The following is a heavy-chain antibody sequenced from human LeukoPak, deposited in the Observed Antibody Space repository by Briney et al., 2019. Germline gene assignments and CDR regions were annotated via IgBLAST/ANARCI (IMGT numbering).Heavy chain of an antibody. CDR3: ARTYYDILTSYNPYFDY. J-gene: IGHJ4*02. CDR1: GFTFSNYR. Sequence: GGSLRLSCAASGFTFSNYRMHWVRQAPGKGLVWVSRINSDGSITSYADSVKGRFSISRDNAKNSLYLQMNSLRAEDTAVYYCARTYYDILTSYNPYFDYWGQGTLVTVSS. CDR2: INSDGSIT. D-gene: IGHD3-9*01. V-gene: IGHV3-74*01.